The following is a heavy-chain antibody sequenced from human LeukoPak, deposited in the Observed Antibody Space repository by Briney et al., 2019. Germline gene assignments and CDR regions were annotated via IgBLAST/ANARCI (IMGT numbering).Heavy chain of an antibody. CDR1: GGSFSGYY. CDR2: INHSGST. J-gene: IGHJ6*03. V-gene: IGHV4-34*01. CDR3: ARGFHGYYYYMDV. Sequence: SETLSLTCAVYGGSFSGYYWSWIRQPPGKGLEWIGEINHSGSTNYNPSLKSRVTISVDTSKNQFSLKLGSVTAADTAVYYCARGFHGYYYYMDVWGKGTTATISS.